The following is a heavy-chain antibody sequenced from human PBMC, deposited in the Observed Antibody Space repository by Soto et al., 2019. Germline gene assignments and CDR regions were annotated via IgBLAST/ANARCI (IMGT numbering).Heavy chain of an antibody. CDR2: ISGSGGST. D-gene: IGHD3-22*01. J-gene: IGHJ4*02. Sequence: GGSLRLSCAASGFTFSSYAMSWVRQAPGKGLEWVSAISGSGGSTYYADSVKGRLTISRDNSKNTRYLQMNSLRAEETAVYYCAKDFRSSGYYYFDYWGQGTLVTVSS. CDR3: AKDFRSSGYYYFDY. CDR1: GFTFSSYA. V-gene: IGHV3-23*01.